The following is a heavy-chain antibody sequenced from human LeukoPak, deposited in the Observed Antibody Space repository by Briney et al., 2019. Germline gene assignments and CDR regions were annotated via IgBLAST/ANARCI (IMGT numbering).Heavy chain of an antibody. D-gene: IGHD2-21*02. CDR1: GGTFSSYA. CDR2: IIPIFGTA. V-gene: IGHV1-69*05. CDR3: ASHIYCGGDCYPLFDY. J-gene: IGHJ4*02. Sequence: GASVKVSCKASGGTFSSYAISWVRQAPGQGLEWMGGIIPIFGTANYAQKFQGRVTITTDESTSTAYMELSSLRAEDTAVYYCASHIYCGGDCYPLFDYWGPGNPGHRLL.